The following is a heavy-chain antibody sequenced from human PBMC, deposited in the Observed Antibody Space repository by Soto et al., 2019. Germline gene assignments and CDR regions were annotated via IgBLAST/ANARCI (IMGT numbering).Heavy chain of an antibody. CDR3: ARHGFGSLHGLVDV. CDR1: VGSITNYY. D-gene: IGHD3-10*01. CDR2: IQYNGYS. V-gene: IGHV4-59*08. Sequence: QVQLQESGPGLVKPSETLSLTCTVSVGSITNYYCSWFRQPPGKGLEWIGYIQYNGYSAYNLSLKRRVTMSIDTSKAQFSLMLESVTATDRAVYYCARHGFGSLHGLVDVWGQGTTVIVSS. J-gene: IGHJ6*02.